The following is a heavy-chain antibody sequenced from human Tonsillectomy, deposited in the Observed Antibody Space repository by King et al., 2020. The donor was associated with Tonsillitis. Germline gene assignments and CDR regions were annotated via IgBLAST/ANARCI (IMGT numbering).Heavy chain of an antibody. CDR3: ARRGDSGPWTFDY. V-gene: IGHV4-59*08. Sequence: QLQESGPGLVKPSETLSLTCTVSGGSISSYYWSWIRPPPGKGLEWIGYIYYSGSTNYNPSLKSRVTISVDTSKNQFSLKLSSVTAADTAVYYCARRGDSGPWTFDYWGQGTLVTVSS. CDR2: IYYSGST. D-gene: IGHD3-16*01. J-gene: IGHJ4*02. CDR1: GGSISSYY.